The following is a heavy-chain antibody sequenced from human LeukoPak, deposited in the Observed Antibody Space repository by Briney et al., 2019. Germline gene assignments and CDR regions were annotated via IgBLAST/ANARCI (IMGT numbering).Heavy chain of an antibody. CDR2: INPNSGGT. V-gene: IGHV1-2*02. D-gene: IGHD1-26*01. CDR3: ARGGAYSGSYGVFDP. CDR1: GYTFTGYY. J-gene: IGHJ5*02. Sequence: ASVKVSCKASGYTFTGYYIHWVRQAPGQGLEWMGWINPNSGGTNYAQKFQGRVTMTRDTSISTAYMELSRLRSDDTAVYYCARGGAYSGSYGVFDPWGQGTLVTVSS.